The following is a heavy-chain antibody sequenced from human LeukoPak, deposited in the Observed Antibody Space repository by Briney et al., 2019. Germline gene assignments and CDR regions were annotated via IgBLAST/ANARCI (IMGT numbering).Heavy chain of an antibody. D-gene: IGHD2-2*02. Sequence: GRSLRLSCAASGITFSKAWMNWVRKAPGKGLEWVGRIKTKTDGGTTDYAAPVKGRFTISRDDSENTLYLQMDSLKTEDTAVYFCTTYTTGSFTYWGQGTLVAVSS. CDR2: IKTKTDGGTT. CDR3: TTYTTGSFTY. V-gene: IGHV3-15*01. J-gene: IGHJ4*02. CDR1: GITFSKAW.